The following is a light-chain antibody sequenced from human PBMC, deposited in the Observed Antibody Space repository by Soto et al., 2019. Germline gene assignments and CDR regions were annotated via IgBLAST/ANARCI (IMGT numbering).Light chain of an antibody. CDR3: QQRSNPIT. V-gene: IGKV3-11*01. CDR1: QGVSSY. J-gene: IGKJ5*01. CDR2: DAS. Sequence: EIVLTQSPATLSLSPGERATLSCRASQGVSSYLAWYRQKPGQAPRLLIYDASNRATGIPARFSGSGSGTDFTLTISSLEPEDFAVYYCQQRSNPITFGQGTRLEIK.